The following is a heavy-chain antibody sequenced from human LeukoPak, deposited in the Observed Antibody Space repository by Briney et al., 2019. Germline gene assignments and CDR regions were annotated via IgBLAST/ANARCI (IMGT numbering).Heavy chain of an antibody. CDR3: ATMGAQD. J-gene: IGHJ4*02. CDR2: INPNSGGT. V-gene: IGHV1-2*02. Sequence: GGSLRLSCAASGFTFSSYGMHWVRQAPGQGLEWMGWINPNSGGTNYAQKFQGRVTMTRDTSISTAYMELSRLRSDDTAVYYCATMGAQDWGQGTLVTVSS. CDR1: GFTFSSYG. D-gene: IGHD3-16*01.